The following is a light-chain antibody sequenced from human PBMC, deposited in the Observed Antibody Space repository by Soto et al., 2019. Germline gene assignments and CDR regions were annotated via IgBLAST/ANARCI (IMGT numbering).Light chain of an antibody. CDR1: QSVSSY. CDR2: DAS. V-gene: IGKV3-11*01. CDR3: QQRSNWPPIT. J-gene: IGKJ5*01. Sequence: VLTQSPATLSLSTGEKATLSRRASQSVSSYLAWYQQKPGQAPRLLIYDASNRATGIPARFSGSGSGTDFTLTISSLEPEDFAVYYCQQRSNWPPITFGQGRLLEV.